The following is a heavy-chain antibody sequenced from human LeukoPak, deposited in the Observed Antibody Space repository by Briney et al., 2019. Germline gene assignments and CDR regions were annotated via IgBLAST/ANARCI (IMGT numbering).Heavy chain of an antibody. CDR3: ARERTGNSDSSGHYDY. D-gene: IGHD3-22*01. CDR1: GYTFTSYY. J-gene: IGHJ4*02. CDR2: INPSGGST. Sequence: SVKVSCKASGYTFTSYYMHWVRQAPGQGLEWMGIINPSGGSTSYAQKFQGRVTMTRDTSTSTVYMELSSLRSEDTAVYYCARERTGNSDSSGHYDYWGQGTLVTVSS. V-gene: IGHV1-46*01.